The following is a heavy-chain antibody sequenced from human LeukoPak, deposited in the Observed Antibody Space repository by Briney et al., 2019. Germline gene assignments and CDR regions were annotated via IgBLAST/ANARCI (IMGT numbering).Heavy chain of an antibody. CDR2: IKKDGSEK. V-gene: IGHV3-7*01. J-gene: IGHJ4*02. CDR1: GFTFSSYW. D-gene: IGHD5-18*01. Sequence: GGSLRLSCAASGFTFSSYWMSWVRQAPGKGLEWVANIKKDGSEKYYVDSVKGRFTISRDNAKTSLYLQMNSLRAEDTALYYCARDLSGVTGYTYGRGIDYWGQGTLVTVSS. CDR3: ARDLSGVTGYTYGRGIDY.